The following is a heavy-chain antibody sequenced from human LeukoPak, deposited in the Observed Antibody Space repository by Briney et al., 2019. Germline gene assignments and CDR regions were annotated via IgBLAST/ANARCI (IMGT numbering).Heavy chain of an antibody. D-gene: IGHD6-19*01. V-gene: IGHV3-48*03. J-gene: IGHJ6*04. CDR1: GFTFSSYE. Sequence: PGGSLRLSCAASGFTFSSYEMNWVRQAPGKGLEWVSYISSSGSTIYYADSVKGRFTISIDNAENSLYLQMNSLRAEDTAVYYCARGQYSSGWYEEDDYYYGMDVWGKGTTVTVSS. CDR3: ARGQYSSGWYEEDDYYYGMDV. CDR2: ISSSGSTI.